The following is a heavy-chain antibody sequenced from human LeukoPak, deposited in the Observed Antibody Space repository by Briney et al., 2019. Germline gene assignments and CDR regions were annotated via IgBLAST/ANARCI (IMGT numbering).Heavy chain of an antibody. CDR3: ARDEEEAFDI. CDR2: ISSSSSYI. V-gene: IGHV3-21*01. J-gene: IGHJ3*02. Sequence: PGGSLRLSCAASGFTFSSYSMNWVRQAPGKGLEWVSSISSSSSYIYYADSVKGRFTIFRDNAKNSLYLQMNSLRAEDTAVYYCARDEEEAFDIWGQGTMVTVSS. CDR1: GFTFSSYS.